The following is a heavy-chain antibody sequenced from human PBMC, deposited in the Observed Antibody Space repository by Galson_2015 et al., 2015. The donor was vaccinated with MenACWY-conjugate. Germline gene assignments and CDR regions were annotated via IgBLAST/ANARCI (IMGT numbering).Heavy chain of an antibody. CDR1: GFIFSSYS. D-gene: IGHD4-17*01. J-gene: IGHJ4*02. Sequence: SLRLSCAASGFIFSSYSMNWVRQAPGKGLEWVSSIDSSGSHIYYGDSVKGRFTISRDNAKNSVFLQMNSLRAEDTAVYYCARGIGDYVDGSGDCWGQGTLVTVSS. V-gene: IGHV3-21*01. CDR3: ARGIGDYVDGSGDC. CDR2: IDSSGSHI.